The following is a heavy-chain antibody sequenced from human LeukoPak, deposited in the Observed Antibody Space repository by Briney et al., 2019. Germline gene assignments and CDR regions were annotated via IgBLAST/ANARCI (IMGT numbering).Heavy chain of an antibody. Sequence: SVKVSCKASGYTFTSYGISWVRQAPGQGLEWMGWISAYNGNTNYAQKLQGRVTMTTDTSTSTAYMELRGLRSDDTAVYYCARDARSPECSGGSCYSPNWFDPWGQGTLVTVSS. V-gene: IGHV1-18*01. J-gene: IGHJ5*02. CDR1: GYTFTSYG. D-gene: IGHD2-15*01. CDR2: ISAYNGNT. CDR3: ARDARSPECSGGSCYSPNWFDP.